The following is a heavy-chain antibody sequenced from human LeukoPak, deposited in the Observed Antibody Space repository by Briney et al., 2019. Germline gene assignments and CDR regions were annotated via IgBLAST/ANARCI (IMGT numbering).Heavy chain of an antibody. J-gene: IGHJ4*02. CDR1: GFTVSSNY. Sequence: PGGSLRLSCATSGFTVSSNYMSWVRQAPGKGLEWVSVIYDSGTTYYADSVKGRFLIFRDTSKNTVDLQMNSLRVEDTAVYYCARVVGGSYYSANCFDYWGQGTLVTVSS. V-gene: IGHV3-53*01. D-gene: IGHD1-26*01. CDR3: ARVVGGSYYSANCFDY. CDR2: IYDSGTT.